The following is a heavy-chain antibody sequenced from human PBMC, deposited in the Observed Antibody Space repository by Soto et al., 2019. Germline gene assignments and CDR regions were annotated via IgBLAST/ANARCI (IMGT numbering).Heavy chain of an antibody. Sequence: QVQLVESGGGVVQPGRSLRLSCAASGFTFSSYAMHWVRQAPGKGLEWVAVISYDGSKKYYADSVKGRFTISRDNSKNTLYLQMNSLSAEDTAVYYCARSGRYNWNYGWIVPSVGFDYWGQGTLVTVSS. CDR3: ARSGRYNWNYGWIVPSVGFDY. J-gene: IGHJ4*02. CDR2: ISYDGSKK. V-gene: IGHV3-30-3*01. CDR1: GFTFSSYA. D-gene: IGHD1-7*01.